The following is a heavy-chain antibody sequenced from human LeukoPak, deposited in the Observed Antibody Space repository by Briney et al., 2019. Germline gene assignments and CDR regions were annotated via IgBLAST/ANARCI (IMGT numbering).Heavy chain of an antibody. CDR1: GGSISRSY. V-gene: IGHV4-39*01. J-gene: IGHJ5*02. Sequence: RTSETLSLTCTVSGGSISRSYWGWIRQPPGKGLEWIGSIYYSGSTYYNPSLKSRVTISVDTSKNQFSLKLSSVTAADTAVYYCARVKDIVVVVAAMWFDPWGQGTLVTVSS. D-gene: IGHD2-15*01. CDR3: ARVKDIVVVVAAMWFDP. CDR2: IYYSGST.